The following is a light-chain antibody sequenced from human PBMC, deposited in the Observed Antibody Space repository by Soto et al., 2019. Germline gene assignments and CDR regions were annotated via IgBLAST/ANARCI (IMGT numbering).Light chain of an antibody. CDR3: QQYATSPLA. Sequence: EIVMTQSPATLSVSPGEIATLSFSASQSVSSNLAWYQQKPGQAPRLLIYGASTRATGIPARFSGSGSGTDFTLTISRLEPEDFAVYFCQQYATSPLAFGGGTKVDIK. V-gene: IGKV3-15*01. CDR1: QSVSSN. J-gene: IGKJ4*01. CDR2: GAS.